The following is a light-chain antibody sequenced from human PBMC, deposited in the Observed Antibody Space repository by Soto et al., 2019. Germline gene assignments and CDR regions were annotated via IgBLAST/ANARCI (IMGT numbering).Light chain of an antibody. CDR2: DAS. CDR1: QSVSSY. V-gene: IGKV3-11*01. Sequence: EIVLTQSPATLSLSPGERATLSCRASQSVSSYLAWYQQTPGQAPRLLIYDASNRATGIPARFSGSGSGTDFTLTISSLEPEDCDVYYCQQRSNWPPIFTFGPGTKVDIK. J-gene: IGKJ3*01. CDR3: QQRSNWPPIFT.